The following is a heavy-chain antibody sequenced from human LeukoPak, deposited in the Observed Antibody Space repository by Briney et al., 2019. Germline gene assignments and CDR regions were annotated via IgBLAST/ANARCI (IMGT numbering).Heavy chain of an antibody. V-gene: IGHV1-69*13. CDR1: GGTFSSYA. CDR2: IIPIFGTA. D-gene: IGHD3-22*01. J-gene: IGHJ4*02. CDR3: SLSSGYYYPLDY. Sequence: SVKVSCKASGGTFSSYAISWVRQAPGQGLEWMGGIIPIFGTANYAQKFQGRVTITADESTSTAYMELSSLRSEDTAVYYCSLSSGYYYPLDYWGQGTLVTVSS.